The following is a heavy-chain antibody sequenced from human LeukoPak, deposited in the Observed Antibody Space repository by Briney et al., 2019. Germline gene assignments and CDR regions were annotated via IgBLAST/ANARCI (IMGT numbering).Heavy chain of an antibody. D-gene: IGHD3-22*01. CDR1: GFTFSSYA. J-gene: IGHJ3*02. Sequence: PGGSLRLSCAASGFTFSSYAMSWVRQAPGKGLEWVSAISGSGGSTYYADSVKGRFTISRDNSKNTLYLQMNSLRAEDTAVYYCAKDRDRITMIVGVIKGGYDAFDIWGQGTMVTVSS. V-gene: IGHV3-23*01. CDR2: ISGSGGST. CDR3: AKDRDRITMIVGVIKGGYDAFDI.